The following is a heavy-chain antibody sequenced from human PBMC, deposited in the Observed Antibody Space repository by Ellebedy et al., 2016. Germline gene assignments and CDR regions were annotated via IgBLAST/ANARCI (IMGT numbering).Heavy chain of an antibody. J-gene: IGHJ5*02. CDR2: ISYDGSNK. D-gene: IGHD3-3*01. V-gene: IGHV3-30-3*01. CDR1: GFTFSSYA. CDR3: AKDEYYGVGGWFNP. Sequence: GESLKISXAASGFTFSSYAMHWVRQAPGKGLEWVAVISYDGSNKYYADSVKGRFTISRDNSKNTLYLQMNSLRAEDTAVYYCAKDEYYGVGGWFNPWGQGALVTVSS.